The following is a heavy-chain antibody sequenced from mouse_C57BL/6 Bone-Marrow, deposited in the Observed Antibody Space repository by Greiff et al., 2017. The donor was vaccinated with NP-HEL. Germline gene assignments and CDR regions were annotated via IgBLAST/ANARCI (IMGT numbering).Heavy chain of an antibody. CDR3: ARSGLWLRRDFDY. V-gene: IGHV1-53*01. Sequence: VQLQQPGTELVKPGASVKLSCKASGYTFTSYWMHWVKQRPGQGLEWIGNINPSNGGTNYNEKFKSKATLTVDKSSSTAYMQLSSLTSEDSAVYYCARSGLWLRRDFDYWGQGTTLTVSS. CDR2: INPSNGGT. CDR1: GYTFTSYW. J-gene: IGHJ2*01. D-gene: IGHD2-2*01.